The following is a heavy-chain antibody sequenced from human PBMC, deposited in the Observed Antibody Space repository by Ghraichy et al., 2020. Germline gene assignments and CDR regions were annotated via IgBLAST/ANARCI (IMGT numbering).Heavy chain of an antibody. Sequence: SLRLSCAASGFTFSSYGMHWVRQAPGKGLEWVAVISYDGSNKYYADSVKGRVTISRDNSKNTLYLQMNSLRAEDTAVYYCARDTAFDYWGQGTLVTVSS. J-gene: IGHJ4*02. CDR1: GFTFSSYG. D-gene: IGHD2-21*02. CDR3: ARDTAFDY. V-gene: IGHV3-30*03. CDR2: ISYDGSNK.